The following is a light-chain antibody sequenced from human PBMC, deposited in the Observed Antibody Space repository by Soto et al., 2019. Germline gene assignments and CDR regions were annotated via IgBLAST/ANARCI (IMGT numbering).Light chain of an antibody. V-gene: IGKV3-20*01. Sequence: EIVLTQSPGTLSLSPGERATLSCRASQSVSSTYLAWYQQKPGQAPRLVIYGASSRATGIPDRFSGSVSGTDFILTISRLEPEDFAVYYCQQYGDSPPNAFGQGTKLEIK. CDR3: QQYGDSPPNA. J-gene: IGKJ2*01. CDR1: QSVSSTY. CDR2: GAS.